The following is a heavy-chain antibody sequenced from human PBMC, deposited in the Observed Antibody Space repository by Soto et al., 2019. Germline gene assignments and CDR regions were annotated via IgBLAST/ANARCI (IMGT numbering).Heavy chain of an antibody. CDR1: GASMGSYY. J-gene: IGHJ6*02. Sequence: LSLTCTVSGASMGSYYWSWIRQPPGKGLEWIGYIYYSGSTDYNPSLKGRVTISIDTSKNQFSLKLSSVTAADTAVYYCARTGNRGYSYGYEPEYYYAMDVWGQGTTVTVSS. D-gene: IGHD5-18*01. CDR3: ARTGNRGYSYGYEPEYYYAMDV. V-gene: IGHV4-59*01. CDR2: IYYSGST.